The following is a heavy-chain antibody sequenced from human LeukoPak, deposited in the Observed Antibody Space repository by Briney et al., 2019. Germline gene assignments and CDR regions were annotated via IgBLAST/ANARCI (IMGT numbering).Heavy chain of an antibody. J-gene: IGHJ4*02. D-gene: IGHD3-3*01. CDR1: GGSISSHY. V-gene: IGHV4-59*11. CDR3: ARGGAYYDFWSGSPAFDY. CDR2: IYYSGST. Sequence: SETLSLTCAVSGGSISSHYRSWIRQPPGKGLEWIWYIYYSGSTNYNPSLKSRVTISVDTSKNQFCLKLSSVTAADTAVYYCARGGAYYDFWSGSPAFDYWGQGTLVTVSS.